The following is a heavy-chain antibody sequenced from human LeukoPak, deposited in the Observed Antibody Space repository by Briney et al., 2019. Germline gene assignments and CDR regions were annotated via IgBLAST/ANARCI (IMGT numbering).Heavy chain of an antibody. Sequence: ASVKVSCKAYGYTFTSYDINWVRQATGQGLEWMGWMNPNSGNTGYAQKFQGRATMTRNTSISTAYMELSSLRSEDTAVYYCARGLGIAAAVASWGQGTLVTVSS. CDR3: ARGLGIAAAVAS. D-gene: IGHD6-13*01. CDR1: GYTFTSYD. CDR2: MNPNSGNT. V-gene: IGHV1-8*01. J-gene: IGHJ5*02.